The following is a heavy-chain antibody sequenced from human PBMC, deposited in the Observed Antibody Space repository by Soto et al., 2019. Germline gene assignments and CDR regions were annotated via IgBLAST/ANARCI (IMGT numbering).Heavy chain of an antibody. J-gene: IGHJ3*02. CDR2: ISGSGGST. D-gene: IGHD2-15*01. Sequence: GGSLRLSCAASGFTFSSYAMSWVRQAPGKGLEWVSAISGSGGSTYYADSVKGRFTISRDNAKNTLYLQMNSLRAEDTAVYYCARDLYCSGGSCYTPMTFDIWGQGTMVTVSS. CDR1: GFTFSSYA. CDR3: ARDLYCSGGSCYTPMTFDI. V-gene: IGHV3-23*01.